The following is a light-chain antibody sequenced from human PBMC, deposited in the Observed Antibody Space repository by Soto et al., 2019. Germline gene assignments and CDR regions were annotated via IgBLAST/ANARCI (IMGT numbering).Light chain of an antibody. J-gene: IGLJ1*01. CDR3: AAWDDSLNGLYV. CDR2: NND. CDR1: SSNIGTNS. V-gene: IGLV1-44*01. Sequence: QSVLTQPPSASGTPGQRGTISCSGGSSNIGTNSVNWYQQLPGRAPKLLIYNNDLRPSGVPDRFSGSKSGTSASLAISGLQSEDEADYYCAAWDDSLNGLYVFGIGTKVTV.